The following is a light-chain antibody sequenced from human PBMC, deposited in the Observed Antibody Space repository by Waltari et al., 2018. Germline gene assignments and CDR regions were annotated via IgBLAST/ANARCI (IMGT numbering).Light chain of an antibody. V-gene: IGLV1-44*01. CDR2: SNN. CDR3: AAWDDSLNGPV. CDR1: SSNIGSNT. Sequence: QSVLTQPPSASGTPGQRVTISCSGSSSNIGSNTVNWYQQLPGTAPKLLFYSNNQRPSGVPGRFSGSKSGPSASLAISGLQSEDEADYYCAAWDDSLNGPVFGGGTKLTVL. J-gene: IGLJ3*02.